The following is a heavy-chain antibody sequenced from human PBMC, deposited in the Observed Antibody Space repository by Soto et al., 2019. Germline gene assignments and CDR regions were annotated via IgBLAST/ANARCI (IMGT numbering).Heavy chain of an antibody. D-gene: IGHD6-19*01. V-gene: IGHV4-39*01. Sequence: QLQLQQSGPGLVKPSETLSLTCTVSGGSIINNDYHWGWIRQPPGKGLEWIGTGHHSGRSYYHPSLKRRVTMSVDTSKNQFSLKLTSMPAADTAFYSCVDMRGQWLPRDWGQGTLVTVSS. CDR3: VDMRGQWLPRD. CDR1: GGSIINNDYH. CDR2: GHHSGRS. J-gene: IGHJ4*02.